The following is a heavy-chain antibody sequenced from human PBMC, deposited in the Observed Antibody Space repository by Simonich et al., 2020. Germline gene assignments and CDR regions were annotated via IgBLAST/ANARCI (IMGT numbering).Heavy chain of an antibody. CDR2: IKSKTEGGKT. V-gene: IGHV3-15*01. Sequence: EVQLVESGGGLVKPGGSLRLSCAASGFTFSNAWMGWVRQAPGKGLEWCGRIKSKTEGGKTDYAAPVKGRFTISRDDSKNTLYLQMNSLKTEDTAVYYCTKGLTGDTNYWGQGTLVTVSS. CDR3: TKGLTGDTNY. J-gene: IGHJ4*02. CDR1: GFTFSNAW. D-gene: IGHD7-27*01.